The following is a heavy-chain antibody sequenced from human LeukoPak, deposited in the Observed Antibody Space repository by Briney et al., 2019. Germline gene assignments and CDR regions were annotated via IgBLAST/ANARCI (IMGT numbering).Heavy chain of an antibody. CDR3: ASESTVVTPGY. CDR2: INEDGSDK. Sequence: GGSLRLSCAASGFTFSSYWMSWVRQAPGKGLEWVANINEDGSDKNYVDSVKGRFTVSRDNGKNSVYLQMHSLRVEDTAVYYCASESTVVTPGYWGQGTLVTVSS. J-gene: IGHJ4*02. D-gene: IGHD4-23*01. CDR1: GFTFSSYW. V-gene: IGHV3-7*01.